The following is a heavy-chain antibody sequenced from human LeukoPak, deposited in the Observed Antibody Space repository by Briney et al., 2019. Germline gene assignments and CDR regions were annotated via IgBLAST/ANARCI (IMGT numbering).Heavy chain of an antibody. CDR3: ARERGGSFDY. CDR1: GFTFSNSA. Sequence: GGSLRLSCAASGFTFSNSAMHWVRQAPGKGLEWVAVISFDGNNPYYSDPVKSRFTVSRDNSQNTLSLQMNTLTTEDTAVYYCARERGGSFDYWGQGTLVTVSS. D-gene: IGHD5-24*01. V-gene: IGHV3-30*04. CDR2: ISFDGNNP. J-gene: IGHJ4*02.